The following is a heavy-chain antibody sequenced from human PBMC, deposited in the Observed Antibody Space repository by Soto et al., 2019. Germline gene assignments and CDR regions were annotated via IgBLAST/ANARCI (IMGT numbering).Heavy chain of an antibody. Sequence: ETLSLTCTVSGASLRSGTYYWSWIRQPPGKGLEWIGYISHSGRTNYDPSLKSRLTVSVDTSQNQFSLQLNSVTAADTAVYYCSYGSSFDYWGQGTLVTVSS. D-gene: IGHD3-10*01. V-gene: IGHV4-61*01. CDR3: SYGSSFDY. CDR2: ISHSGRT. CDR1: GASLRSGTYY. J-gene: IGHJ4*02.